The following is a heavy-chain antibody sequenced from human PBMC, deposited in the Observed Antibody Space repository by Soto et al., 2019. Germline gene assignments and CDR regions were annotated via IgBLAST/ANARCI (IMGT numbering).Heavy chain of an antibody. CDR3: ARDPDYGDYGYYYGMDV. CDR2: ISYDGSNK. CDR1: GFTFSSYA. V-gene: IGHV3-30*01. Sequence: GGSLRLSCAASGFTFSSYAMHWVRQAPGKELERVAVISYDGSNKYYADSVKGRFTISRDTSKNTLYLQMNSLRAEDTAVYYCARDPDYGDYGYYYGMDVWGQGTTVTVSS. D-gene: IGHD4-17*01. J-gene: IGHJ6*02.